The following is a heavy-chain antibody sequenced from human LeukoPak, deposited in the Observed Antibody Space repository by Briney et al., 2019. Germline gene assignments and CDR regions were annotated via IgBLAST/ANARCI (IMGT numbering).Heavy chain of an antibody. V-gene: IGHV4-59*01. CDR3: VRDSSSWLYDY. D-gene: IGHD6-13*01. CDR1: GGSISSYY. Sequence: PSETLSLTCTVSGGSISSYYWSWIRQPPGKGLEWIGYIYYSGSTNYNPSLKSRVTISVDTSKNQFSLKLSSVTAADTAVYYCVRDSSSWLYDYWGQGTLVTVSS. J-gene: IGHJ4*02. CDR2: IYYSGST.